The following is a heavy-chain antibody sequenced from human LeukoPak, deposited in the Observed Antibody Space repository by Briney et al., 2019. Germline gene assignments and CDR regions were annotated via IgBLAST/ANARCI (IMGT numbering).Heavy chain of an antibody. J-gene: IGHJ4*02. D-gene: IGHD3-3*01. CDR2: ISGSGGST. Sequence: GGSLRLSCAASGFTFSSYAMSWVRQAPGKGLEWVSAISGSGGSTYYADSVKGRFTISRDNSKNTLYLQMNSLRAEDTAVYYCAKGDDYDFWGIYSDYWGQGTLVTVSS. CDR3: AKGDDYDFWGIYSDY. CDR1: GFTFSSYA. V-gene: IGHV3-23*01.